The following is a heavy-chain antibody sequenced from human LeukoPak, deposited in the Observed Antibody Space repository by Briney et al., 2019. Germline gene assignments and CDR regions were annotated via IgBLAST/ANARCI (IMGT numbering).Heavy chain of an antibody. Sequence: PSETLSLTCTVSGGSISSGDYYWSWIRQPPGKGLEWIGYIYYSGSTYYNPSLKSQVTISVDTSKNQFSLKLSSVTAADTAVYYCASYYDPYYFDYWGQGTLVTVSS. CDR1: GGSISSGDYY. CDR2: IYYSGST. CDR3: ASYYDPYYFDY. J-gene: IGHJ4*02. D-gene: IGHD3-22*01. V-gene: IGHV4-30-4*01.